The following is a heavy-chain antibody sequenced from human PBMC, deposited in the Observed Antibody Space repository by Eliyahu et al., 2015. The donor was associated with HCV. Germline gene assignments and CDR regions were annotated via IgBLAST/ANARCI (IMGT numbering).Heavy chain of an antibody. V-gene: IGHV1-3*01. CDR3: ARKDYDYVWGIPHRSVYDY. CDR1: GYTFTSYA. J-gene: IGHJ4*02. Sequence: QVQLVQSGAEVKKPGASVKVSCKASGYTFTSYAMHWVRQAPGQRLEWMGWINAGNGNTKYSQKFQGRVTITRDTSASTAYMELSSLRSEDTAVYYCARKDYDYVWGIPHRSVYDYWGQGTLVTVSS. D-gene: IGHD3-16*01. CDR2: INAGNGNT.